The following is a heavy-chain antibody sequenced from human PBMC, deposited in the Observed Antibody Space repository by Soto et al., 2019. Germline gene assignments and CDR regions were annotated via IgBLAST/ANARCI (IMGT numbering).Heavy chain of an antibody. Sequence: QVQLVESGGGVVQPGRSLRLSCAASGFTFSSYAMYWVRQAPGKGLEWVAVISYDGSNKYYADSVKGRFTISRDNSKNTLYLQMNSLRAEDTAVYYCARERRFGELLGPLGYWGQGTLVTVSS. J-gene: IGHJ4*02. CDR3: ARERRFGELLGPLGY. V-gene: IGHV3-30-3*01. D-gene: IGHD3-10*01. CDR2: ISYDGSNK. CDR1: GFTFSSYA.